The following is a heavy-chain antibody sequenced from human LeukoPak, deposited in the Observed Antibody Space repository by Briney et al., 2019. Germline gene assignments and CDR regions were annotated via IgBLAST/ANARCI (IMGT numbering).Heavy chain of an antibody. V-gene: IGHV4-4*07. CDR1: GGSISSYY. Sequence: PSETLSLTCTVSGGSISSYYWSWIRQPAGKGLEWIGRIYTSGSTNYNPSLKSRVTMSVDTSKNQFSLKLSSVTAADTAVYYCARDITVAARFDYFDYWGQGTLVTVSP. CDR2: IYTSGST. CDR3: ARDITVAARFDYFDY. J-gene: IGHJ4*02. D-gene: IGHD2-15*01.